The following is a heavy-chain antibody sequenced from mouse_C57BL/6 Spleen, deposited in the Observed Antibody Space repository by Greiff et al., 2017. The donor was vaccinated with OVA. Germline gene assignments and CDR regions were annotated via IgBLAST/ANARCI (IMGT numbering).Heavy chain of an antibody. CDR3: TRRGVYDGTAMEY. D-gene: IGHD2-3*01. J-gene: IGHJ4*01. CDR1: GYTFTDYE. Sequence: LVESGAELVRPGASVTLSCKASGYTFTDYEMHWVKQTPVHGLEWIGAIDPETGGTAYNQKFKGKAILTADKSSSTAYMELRSLTSEDSAVYYCTRRGVYDGTAMEYWGQGTSVTDSA. CDR2: IDPETGGT. V-gene: IGHV1-15*01.